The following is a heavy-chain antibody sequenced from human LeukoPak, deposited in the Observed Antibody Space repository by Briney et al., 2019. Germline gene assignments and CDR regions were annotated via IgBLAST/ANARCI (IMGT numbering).Heavy chain of an antibody. CDR2: IYAGGGT. CDR1: GFTSVGNF. D-gene: IGHD2-8*02. Sequence: GGSLRFSFPASGFTSVGNFRTWFRRAQGKGLGWVSLIYAGGGTYYADSVQGRFSISRHLSKNTVDLQMNSLRLEDTAVYYCASGRSYWYHLDYWGRGTLVTVSS. CDR3: ASGRSYWYHLDY. J-gene: IGHJ4*02. V-gene: IGHV3-53*04.